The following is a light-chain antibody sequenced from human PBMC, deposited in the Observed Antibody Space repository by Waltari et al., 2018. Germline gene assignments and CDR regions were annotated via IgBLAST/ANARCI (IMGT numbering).Light chain of an antibody. Sequence: EIVMTQSPATVSVSPGERVTLSCRAGQLVSSNLAWFQHTPGQTPRLLIYGASSRATGVPARFSGSGSGTDFTLTISSLQSEDFAVYYCQQYNNWPLTFGGGTKVEIK. CDR3: QQYNNWPLT. CDR2: GAS. V-gene: IGKV3-15*01. CDR1: QLVSSN. J-gene: IGKJ4*01.